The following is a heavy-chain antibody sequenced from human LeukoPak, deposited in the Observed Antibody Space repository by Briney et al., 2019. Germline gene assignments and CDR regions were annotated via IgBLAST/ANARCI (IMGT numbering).Heavy chain of an antibody. CDR1: GFSFSSYD. D-gene: IGHD1-7*01. CDR3: AKYVKENELRGGNSGYYFDY. Sequence: LSGGSLRLSCAASGFSFSSYDMSWVRQAPGKGLEWVSAISGSGGSTYDADSVKGRFTISRDNSKNTLYLQMHSLRAEDTAVYYCAKYVKENELRGGNSGYYFDYWGQGTLVTVSS. J-gene: IGHJ4*02. V-gene: IGHV3-23*01. CDR2: ISGSGGST.